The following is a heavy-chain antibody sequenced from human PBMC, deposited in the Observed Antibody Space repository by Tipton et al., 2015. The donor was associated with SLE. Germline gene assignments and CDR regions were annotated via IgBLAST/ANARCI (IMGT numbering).Heavy chain of an antibody. CDR3: ARDPRGVATAGSLDY. D-gene: IGHD6-13*01. V-gene: IGHV4-59*01. CDR1: GGSISSYY. J-gene: IGHJ4*02. CDR2: IYYSGST. Sequence: LRLSCTVSGGSISSYYWSWIRQPPGKGLEWIGYIYYSGSTNYNPSLKNRVTISVDTSKNQFSLKLSSVTAADTAVYYYARDPRGVATAGSLDYWGQGTLVTVSS.